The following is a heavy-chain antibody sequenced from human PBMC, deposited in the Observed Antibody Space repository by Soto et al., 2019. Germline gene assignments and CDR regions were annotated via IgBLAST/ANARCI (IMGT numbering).Heavy chain of an antibody. Sequence: GASVKVSCKASGYIFISNDITWVRQAPGQGLEWMGWMNANSGDTAYAQKFQGRITMTRNTSINTAYMELRSLTFEDTAIYYCARDSTSPDYWGPGTQVTVSS. J-gene: IGHJ4*02. CDR3: ARDSTSPDY. CDR1: GYIFISND. CDR2: MNANSGDT. D-gene: IGHD2-2*01. V-gene: IGHV1-8*01.